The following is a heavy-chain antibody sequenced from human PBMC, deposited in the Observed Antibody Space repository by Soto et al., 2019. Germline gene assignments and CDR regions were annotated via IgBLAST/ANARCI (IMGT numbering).Heavy chain of an antibody. CDR2: MNPNSGNT. J-gene: IGHJ5*02. CDR1: GYTFTSYD. CDR3: AMGNELLGVIWFDP. D-gene: IGHD1-1*01. Sequence: QVQLVQSGAEVKKPGASVKVSCKASGYTFTSYDINWVRQATGQGLEWMGWMNPNSGNTGYAQKFQGRVTMTRNTSISTAYRELSSLRSEDTAVYYCAMGNELLGVIWFDPWGQGTLVTVSS. V-gene: IGHV1-8*01.